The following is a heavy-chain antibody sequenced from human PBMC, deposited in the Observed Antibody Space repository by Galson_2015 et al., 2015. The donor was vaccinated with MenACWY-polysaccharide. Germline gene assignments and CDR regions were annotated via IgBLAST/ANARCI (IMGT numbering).Heavy chain of an antibody. CDR1: GSRFSNSG. Sequence: SLRLSCAASGSRFSNSGMHWVRQAPGKGLEWVAVIQYDGSNKVYADSVKGRFTISRDNSKNTLYLEMNSLRAEDTAVYYCAREGSRIVFHAFDTWGQRTMVTVSS. CDR2: IQYDGSNK. V-gene: IGHV3-33*01. D-gene: IGHD2-15*01. CDR3: AREGSRIVFHAFDT. J-gene: IGHJ3*02.